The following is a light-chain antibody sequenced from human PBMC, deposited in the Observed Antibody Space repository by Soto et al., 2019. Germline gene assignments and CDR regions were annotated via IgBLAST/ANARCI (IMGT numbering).Light chain of an antibody. J-gene: IGLJ1*01. Sequence: QSVLTQPASVSGSPGQSITIPCTGTSSDIGNYNAVSWYQQHPGKAPKLIIYEVTNRPSGVSDRFSGSKSGNTASLTISGLQAEDEADYYCCSYAGSYTHVFGTGTKVTVL. V-gene: IGLV2-14*01. CDR3: CSYAGSYTHV. CDR2: EVT. CDR1: SSDIGNYNA.